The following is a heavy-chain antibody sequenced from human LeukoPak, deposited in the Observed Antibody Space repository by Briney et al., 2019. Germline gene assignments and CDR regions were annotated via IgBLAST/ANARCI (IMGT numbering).Heavy chain of an antibody. CDR2: ISGSGGST. V-gene: IGHV3-23*01. J-gene: IGHJ4*02. D-gene: IGHD6-6*01. CDR3: AKDGAARPDFDY. Sequence: GGSLRLSCAASGLTFSSYAMSWVRQAPGKGLEWVSAISGSGGSTYYADSVKGRFTISRDNSKNTLYLQMNSLRAEDTAVYYCAKDGAARPDFDYWGQGTLVTVSS. CDR1: GLTFSSYA.